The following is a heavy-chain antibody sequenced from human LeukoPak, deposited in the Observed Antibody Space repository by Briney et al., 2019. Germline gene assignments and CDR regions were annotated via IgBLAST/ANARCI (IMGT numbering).Heavy chain of an antibody. CDR2: IIPILGIA. V-gene: IGHV1-69*04. J-gene: IGHJ3*02. D-gene: IGHD3-10*01. CDR1: GGTFSSYA. Sequence: ASVKVSCTASGGTFSSYAISWVRQAPGQGLEWMGRIIPILGIANYAKKFQGRVTITADKSTSTAYMEPSSLRSENTAVYYCARGTYYYGSGSYYNVEDAFDIWGQGTMVTVSS. CDR3: ARGTYYYGSGSYYNVEDAFDI.